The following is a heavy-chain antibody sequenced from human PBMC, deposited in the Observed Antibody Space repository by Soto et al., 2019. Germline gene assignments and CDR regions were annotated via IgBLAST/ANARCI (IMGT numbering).Heavy chain of an antibody. J-gene: IGHJ4*02. Sequence: ASVKVSCKASGYTFTGYYTHWVRQAPGQGLEWVGWINPNSGDTNYAQKFQGWVAMTRDTSITTAYMELSRLKSDDTAVYYCARLAAAGTSFDYWGQGTPVTVSS. D-gene: IGHD6-13*01. CDR3: ARLAAAGTSFDY. CDR2: INPNSGDT. CDR1: GYTFTGYY. V-gene: IGHV1-2*04.